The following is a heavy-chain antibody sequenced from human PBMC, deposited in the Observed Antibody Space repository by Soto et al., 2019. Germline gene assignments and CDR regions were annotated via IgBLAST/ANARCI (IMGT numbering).Heavy chain of an antibody. CDR2: ISYDGSNK. CDR1: GFTFSSYA. J-gene: IGHJ4*02. Sequence: QVQLVESGGGMVQPGRSLRLSCAASGFTFSSYAMHWVRQAPGKGLEWVAVISYDGSNKYYADSVKGRFTISRDNSKNTLYLQMNSLRAEDTAVYYCAPLGGQGTLVTVSS. CDR3: APL. V-gene: IGHV3-30-3*01.